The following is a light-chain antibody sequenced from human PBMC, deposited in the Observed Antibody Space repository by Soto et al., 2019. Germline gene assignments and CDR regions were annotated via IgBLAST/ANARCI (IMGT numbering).Light chain of an antibody. J-gene: IGKJ3*01. CDR2: SGS. CDR3: MQALQAPFT. CDR1: QSHLHSNGYNY. Sequence: EIVMTQSPLSLPVTPGEPASISCKSSQSHLHSNGYNYLDWYLQKPGQSPQLLIYSGSNRASGVPDRFSGSGSGTDFTLKISRVEAEDVAVYYCMQALQAPFTFGPGTKVDIK. V-gene: IGKV2-28*01.